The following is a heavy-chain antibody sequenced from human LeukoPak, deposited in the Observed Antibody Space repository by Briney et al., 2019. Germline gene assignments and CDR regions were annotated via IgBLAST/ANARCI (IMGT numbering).Heavy chain of an antibody. J-gene: IGHJ4*02. Sequence: PSETPCLTPTLSVYSPMMVYSWGGIGQPPGKGLEWIGIIYRIVGTYYTQSLKSRFTISLDTSKNQFSLRLTSVTAADTAVYYCARIFCSGASCYSRDCWGQGTLVTVSS. CDR1: VYSPMMVYS. CDR3: ARIFCSGASCYSRDC. CDR2: IYRIVGT. D-gene: IGHD2-15*01. V-gene: IGHV4-38-2*02.